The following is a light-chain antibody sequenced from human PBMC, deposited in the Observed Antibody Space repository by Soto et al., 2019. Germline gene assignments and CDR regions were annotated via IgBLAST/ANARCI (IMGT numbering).Light chain of an antibody. CDR3: QQYNNWPLT. V-gene: IGKV3-15*01. J-gene: IGKJ4*01. Sequence: EIVMTQSPATVSVSPGERATLSCRASQSVTGTLAWYQQKPGQTPRLLIYDASTRATGIPARFSGSGSGTEFTLTISSLQSEDFAVYYCQQYNNWPLTFGGGTKVDIK. CDR2: DAS. CDR1: QSVTGT.